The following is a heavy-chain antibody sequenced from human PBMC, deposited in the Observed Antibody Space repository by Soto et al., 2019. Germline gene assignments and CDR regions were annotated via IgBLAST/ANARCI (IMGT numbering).Heavy chain of an antibody. D-gene: IGHD6-6*01. J-gene: IGHJ6*02. CDR1: GGSISSGDYY. Sequence: KPSETLSLTCTVSGGSISSGDYYWSWIRQPPGKGLEWIGYIYYSGSTYYNPSLKSRVTISVDTSKNQFSLKLSSVTAADTAVYYCARARFRGGLYSNSGYGMDVWGQGTTVTVSS. V-gene: IGHV4-30-4*01. CDR2: IYYSGST. CDR3: ARARFRGGLYSNSGYGMDV.